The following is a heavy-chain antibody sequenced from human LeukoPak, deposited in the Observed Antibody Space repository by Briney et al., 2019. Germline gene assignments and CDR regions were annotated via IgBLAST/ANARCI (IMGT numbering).Heavy chain of an antibody. D-gene: IGHD6-19*01. CDR3: TTENSSGWYYFDY. V-gene: IGHV3-15*01. J-gene: IGHJ4*02. CDR2: IKSKTDGGTT. Sequence: GGSLRLSCAASGFTFSNAWMSWVRQAPGKGLEWVGRIKSKTDGGTTDYAAPVKGRFTISRDDSKNTLYLQMSSLKTEDTAVYYCTTENSSGWYYFDYWGQGTLVTVSS. CDR1: GFTFSNAW.